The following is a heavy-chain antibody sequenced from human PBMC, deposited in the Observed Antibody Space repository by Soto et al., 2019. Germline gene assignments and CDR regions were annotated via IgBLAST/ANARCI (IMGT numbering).Heavy chain of an antibody. CDR3: ARGSTDAYPGSRIFDF. V-gene: IGHV3-53*01. CDR1: GFTVSSHY. Sequence: EVQLAESGGGLIQPGGSLRLSCAASGFTVSSHYMSWVRQGPGKGLEWVSVITDTGGDTKYADSVRGRFTISRDNSKNTLYLQMSSLRVEDSAVYYCARGSTDAYPGSRIFDFWGRGTLVTVSA. CDR2: ITDTGGDT. D-gene: IGHD3-10*01. J-gene: IGHJ4*02.